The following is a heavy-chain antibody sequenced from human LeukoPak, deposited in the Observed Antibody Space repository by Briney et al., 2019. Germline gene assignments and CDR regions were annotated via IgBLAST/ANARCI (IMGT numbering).Heavy chain of an antibody. D-gene: IGHD1-7*01. Sequence: GASVKVSCKVSGYTLTELSMHWVRQAPGKGLEWMGGFDPEDGETIYAQKFQGRVTMTEDTSTDTAYMELSSLRSEDTAVYYCATSYWNSRSDAFDIWGQGTMVTVSS. V-gene: IGHV1-24*01. CDR2: FDPEDGET. CDR1: GYTLTELS. J-gene: IGHJ3*02. CDR3: ATSYWNSRSDAFDI.